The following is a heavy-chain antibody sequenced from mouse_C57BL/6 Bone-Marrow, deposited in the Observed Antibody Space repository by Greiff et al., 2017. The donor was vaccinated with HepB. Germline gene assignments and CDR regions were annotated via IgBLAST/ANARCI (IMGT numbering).Heavy chain of an antibody. Sequence: VQLQQSGAELAKPGASVKLSCKASGYTFTSYWMHWVKQRPGQGLEWIGYINPSSGYTKYNQKFKDKATLTADKSSRTAYMQLSSLTYEDSAVYYCARSVYYSNHWFAYWGQGTLVTVSA. V-gene: IGHV1-7*01. J-gene: IGHJ3*01. D-gene: IGHD2-5*01. CDR1: GYTFTSYW. CDR2: INPSSGYT. CDR3: ARSVYYSNHWFAY.